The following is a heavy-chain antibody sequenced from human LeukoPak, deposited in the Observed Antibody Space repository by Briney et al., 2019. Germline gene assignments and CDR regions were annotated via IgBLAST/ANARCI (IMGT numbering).Heavy chain of an antibody. D-gene: IGHD3-22*01. Sequence: GGSLKISCKGSGYSFSSYWIGGVRQMPGKGLEWMGIIYPGDSDTRYSPSFQGQVTISADKSISTAYLQWSSLKASDTAVYYCARPHYYDSSGYYRLWPAFDIWGQGTMVTVSS. V-gene: IGHV5-51*01. CDR2: IYPGDSDT. CDR3: ARPHYYDSSGYYRLWPAFDI. J-gene: IGHJ3*02. CDR1: GYSFSSYW.